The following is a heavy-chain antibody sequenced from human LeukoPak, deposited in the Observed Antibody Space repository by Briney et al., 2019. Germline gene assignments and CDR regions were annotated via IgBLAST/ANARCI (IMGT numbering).Heavy chain of an antibody. CDR2: VSSGRSSI. Sequence: PGGSLTLSCAASGFTFSSSSMNWVRQAPGKGREWVSYVSSGRSSIFYADSVKGRFTISRDNAKNSLFLQMNSLRDEDTAVYYCARDPIVGARGSFDYWGQGTLVTVSS. J-gene: IGHJ4*02. CDR3: ARDPIVGARGSFDY. CDR1: GFTFSSSS. V-gene: IGHV3-48*02. D-gene: IGHD2-15*01.